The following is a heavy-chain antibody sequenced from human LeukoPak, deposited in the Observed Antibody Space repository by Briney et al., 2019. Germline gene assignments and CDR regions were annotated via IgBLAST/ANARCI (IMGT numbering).Heavy chain of an antibody. V-gene: IGHV3-48*03. D-gene: IGHD3-10*01. CDR1: GFTFSSYE. CDR3: ARQGDS. J-gene: IGHJ3*01. Sequence: GGSLRLSCAASGFTFSSYEMNWVRQAPGKGLEWVSYISSSGDTIYYADSVKGRFTISRDNAQNSLYLLMNSLRAEDTAVYYCARQGDSWGQGTMVTVSS. CDR2: ISSSGDTI.